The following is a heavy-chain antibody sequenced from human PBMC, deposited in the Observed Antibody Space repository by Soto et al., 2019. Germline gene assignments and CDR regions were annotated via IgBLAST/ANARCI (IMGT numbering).Heavy chain of an antibody. CDR2: INHSGST. CDR3: ARSQAPSIAAAARPFDY. V-gene: IGHV4-34*01. CDR1: GGSFSGYY. D-gene: IGHD6-13*01. J-gene: IGHJ4*02. Sequence: SETLSLTCAVYGGSFSGYYWSWIRQPPGKGLEWIGEINHSGSTNYNPSLKSRVTISVDTSKNQFSLKLSSVTAADTAVYYCARSQAPSIAAAARPFDYWGQGTLVTVSS.